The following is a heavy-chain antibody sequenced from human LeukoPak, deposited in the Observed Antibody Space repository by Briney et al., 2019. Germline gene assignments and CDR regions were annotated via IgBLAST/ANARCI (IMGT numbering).Heavy chain of an antibody. V-gene: IGHV3-23*01. CDR3: AKRFCSATRCFHFDY. CDR2: ISASGDNT. CDR1: GLIFAGYD. Sequence: GGSLRLSCAASGLIFAGYDMSWVRQAPGKGLEWVASISASGDNTYYAGSVKGRFTISRDNYKNTLYLQMDSLRAEDTAVYYCAKRFCSATRCFHFDYWGQGTLVTVSS. D-gene: IGHD2-2*01. J-gene: IGHJ4*02.